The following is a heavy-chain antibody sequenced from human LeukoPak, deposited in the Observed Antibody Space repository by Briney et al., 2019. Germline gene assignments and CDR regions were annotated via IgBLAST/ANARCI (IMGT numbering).Heavy chain of an antibody. CDR1: LDSTTSNF. V-gene: IGHV4-4*02. D-gene: IGHD1-14*01. CDR2: IHRSGSP. J-gene: IGHJ4*02. Sequence: SETLSLTCTVSLDSTTSNFWSWVRQPPGKGLEWIGEIHRSGSPNYNPSLQSRVTISIDRSRNQITLELSSVTAADTAVYYCAREILGGFNPGAYWGQGTLVTVSS. CDR3: AREILGGFNPGAY.